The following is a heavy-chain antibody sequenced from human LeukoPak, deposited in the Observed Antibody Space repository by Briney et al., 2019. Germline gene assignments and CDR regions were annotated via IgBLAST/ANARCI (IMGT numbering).Heavy chain of an antibody. CDR2: ISVYNGQT. D-gene: IGHD5-18*01. CDR3: ARDTGYSYAY. J-gene: IGHJ4*02. Sequence: GASVKVSCKASGYTFTDYAISWVRQAPGQGLEWLGWISVYNGQTNYPQKLQGRVTMTTDTSTSTAYMELRSLRSDDTAVYYCARDTGYSYAYWGQGTLVTVSS. CDR1: GYTFTDYA. V-gene: IGHV1-18*01.